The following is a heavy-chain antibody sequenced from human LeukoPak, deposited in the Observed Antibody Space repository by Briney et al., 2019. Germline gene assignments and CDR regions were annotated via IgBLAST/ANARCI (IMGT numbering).Heavy chain of an antibody. J-gene: IGHJ4*02. V-gene: IGHV4-4*07. CDR1: GGSISNYY. Sequence: SETLSLTCTVSGGSISNYYWTWIRQPAGEGPEWIGRIHTSGSTNYNPSLKSRVTISVDTSKNQFSLKLSSVTAADTAVYYCARVVGVTAVVDYWGQGTLVTVSS. CDR2: IHTSGST. CDR3: ARVVGVTAVVDY. D-gene: IGHD2-21*02.